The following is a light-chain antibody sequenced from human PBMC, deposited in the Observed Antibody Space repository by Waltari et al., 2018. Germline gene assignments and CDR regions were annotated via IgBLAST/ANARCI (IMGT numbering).Light chain of an antibody. V-gene: IGLV2-14*03. CDR3: SSQTLDGLVL. Sequence: QSALTQPASVSGSPGQSIPISCRCLGSAPGASAPASWDQHHPDQPPQVIIYDVTHRPSGVSDRFSASKSANTASLTISRLQPEDEADYYCSSQTLDGLVLFGGGTRLTVL. CDR1: GSAPGASAP. J-gene: IGLJ2*01. CDR2: DVT.